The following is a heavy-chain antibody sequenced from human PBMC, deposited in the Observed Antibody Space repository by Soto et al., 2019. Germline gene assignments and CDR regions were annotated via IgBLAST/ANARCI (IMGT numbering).Heavy chain of an antibody. D-gene: IGHD3-10*01. CDR3: ARDQSRGQVFYYYMDV. J-gene: IGHJ6*03. CDR1: EFTFSTYA. Sequence: EVQLVESGGGLVQPGGSLRLSCAASEFTFSTYAMNWVRQAPGKGLEWVSYISSSSQNIRYADSLKGRFTISRDNAKNSRYLQMNSLRAEDTAVYYCARDQSRGQVFYYYMDVWGKGTTVTVSS. CDR2: ISSSSQNI. V-gene: IGHV3-48*01.